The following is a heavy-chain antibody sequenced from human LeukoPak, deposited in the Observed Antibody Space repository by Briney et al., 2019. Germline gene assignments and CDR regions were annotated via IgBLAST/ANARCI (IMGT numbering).Heavy chain of an antibody. V-gene: IGHV4-59*01. CDR1: GGSISSYY. J-gene: IGHJ4*02. CDR3: ARERYGSGSYYTDY. Sequence: LETLSLTCTVSGGSISSYYWSWIRQPPGKGLEWIGYIYYSGSTNYNPSLKSRVTISVDTSKNQFSLKLSSVTAADTAVYYCARERYGSGSYYTDYWGQGTLVTVSS. D-gene: IGHD3-10*01. CDR2: IYYSGST.